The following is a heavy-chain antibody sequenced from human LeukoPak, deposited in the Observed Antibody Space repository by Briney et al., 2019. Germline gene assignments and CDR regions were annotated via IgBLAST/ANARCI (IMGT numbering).Heavy chain of an antibody. CDR1: GVSISSYY. CDR3: ARNGSPGPVGVDY. Sequence: SETLSLTCTVSGVSISSYYWSWIRQPPGKGLEWIGYIYYSGSTNYNPSLKSRVTISVDTSKNQFSLKLSSVTAADTAVYYCARNGSPGPVGVDYWGQGTLVTVSS. J-gene: IGHJ4*02. D-gene: IGHD2-8*01. V-gene: IGHV4-59*01. CDR2: IYYSGST.